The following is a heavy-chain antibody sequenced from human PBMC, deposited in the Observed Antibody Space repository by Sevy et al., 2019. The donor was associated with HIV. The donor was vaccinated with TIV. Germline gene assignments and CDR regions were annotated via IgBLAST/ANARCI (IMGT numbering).Heavy chain of an antibody. CDR2: IKQDGSEK. CDR1: GFTFSSYW. J-gene: IGHJ6*02. CDR3: ARDYITMVRGVKEDV. Sequence: GGSLRLSCAASGFTFSSYWMSWVRQAPGKGLKWVANIKQDGSEKYYVDSVKGRFTISRDNAKNSLYLQMNSLRAEDTAVYYCARDYITMVRGVKEDVWGQRTTVTVSS. D-gene: IGHD3-10*01. V-gene: IGHV3-7*01.